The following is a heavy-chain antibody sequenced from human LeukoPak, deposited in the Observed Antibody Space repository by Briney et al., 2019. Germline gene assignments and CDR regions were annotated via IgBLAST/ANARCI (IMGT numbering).Heavy chain of an antibody. Sequence: GGSLRLSCAASGFTFSKTWMSWVRQAPGKGLEWVACIMEDGSVQKYVDSVRGRFAISRDNARNSLYLQMNSLRVEDTAVYYCAKDRVGGALEFWGQGTLAIVSS. CDR1: GFTFSKTW. V-gene: IGHV3-7*01. D-gene: IGHD2-21*01. J-gene: IGHJ4*02. CDR2: IMEDGSVQ. CDR3: AKDRVGGALEF.